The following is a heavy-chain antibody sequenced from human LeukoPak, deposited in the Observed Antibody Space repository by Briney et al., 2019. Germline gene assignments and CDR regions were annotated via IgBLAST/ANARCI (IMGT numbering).Heavy chain of an antibody. D-gene: IGHD6-13*01. CDR1: GGTFSSYA. Sequence: SVKVSCKASGGTFSSYAISWVRQAPGQGLEWMGRIIPILGIANYAQKFQGRVTITADKSTSTAYMELSSLRSEDTAVYYCARDPEAGIAAAGDYFDYWGQGTLVTVSS. CDR3: ARDPEAGIAAAGDYFDY. V-gene: IGHV1-69*04. J-gene: IGHJ4*02. CDR2: IIPILGIA.